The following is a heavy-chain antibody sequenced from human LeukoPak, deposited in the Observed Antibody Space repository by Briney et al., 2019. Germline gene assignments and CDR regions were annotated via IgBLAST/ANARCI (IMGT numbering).Heavy chain of an antibody. Sequence: PGGSLRLSCAASGFTVSSNYMSWVRQAPGKGLEWVSAIYSGGSTYYADSVKGRFTISRDNSKNTLYLQMNSLRAEDTAVYYCARERYQSSGWYLGWFDPWGQGTLVTVSS. CDR1: GFTVSSNY. CDR2: IYSGGST. J-gene: IGHJ5*02. D-gene: IGHD6-19*01. V-gene: IGHV3-66*02. CDR3: ARERYQSSGWYLGWFDP.